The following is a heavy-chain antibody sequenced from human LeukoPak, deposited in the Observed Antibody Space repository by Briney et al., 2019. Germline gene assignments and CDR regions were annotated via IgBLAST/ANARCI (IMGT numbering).Heavy chain of an antibody. CDR1: GFTFSSYA. V-gene: IGHV3-23*01. CDR3: AKVGVVIRDAFDI. Sequence: PGGSLRLSCAASGFTFSSYAMSWVRQAPGKGLEWVSAISGSGGITYYADSVKGRFTISRDNSKNTLYLQMNSLRAEDTDVYYCAKVGVVIRDAFDIWGQGTMVTVSS. J-gene: IGHJ3*02. D-gene: IGHD3-10*01. CDR2: ISGSGGIT.